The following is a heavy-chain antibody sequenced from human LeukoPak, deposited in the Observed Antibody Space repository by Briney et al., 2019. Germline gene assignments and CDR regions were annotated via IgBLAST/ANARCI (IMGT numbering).Heavy chain of an antibody. Sequence: SETLSLTCAVYGGSFSGYYWSWIRQPPGKGLEWIGEINHSGSTNYNPSLKSRVTISVDTSKNQFSLKLSSVTAADTAVYYCARVTGTSAILYWGQGTLVTVSS. D-gene: IGHD2-2*01. CDR3: ARVTGTSAILY. J-gene: IGHJ4*02. V-gene: IGHV4-34*01. CDR2: INHSGST. CDR1: GGSFSGYY.